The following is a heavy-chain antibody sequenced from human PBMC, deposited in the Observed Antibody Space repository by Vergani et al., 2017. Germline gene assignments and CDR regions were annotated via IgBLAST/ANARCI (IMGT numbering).Heavy chain of an antibody. V-gene: IGHV3-23*04. CDR1: GFTFSSYA. Sequence: EVQLVESGGGLVQPGGSLRLSCAASGFTFSSYAMSWIRQAPGKGLEWVSAISGSGGSTYYADSVKGRSTISRDNTKNTLYLQMNSLRAEDTAVYYCAKTMYYYDSSGYYFNWFDPWGQGTLVTVSS. D-gene: IGHD3-22*01. CDR3: AKTMYYYDSSGYYFNWFDP. J-gene: IGHJ5*02. CDR2: ISGSGGST.